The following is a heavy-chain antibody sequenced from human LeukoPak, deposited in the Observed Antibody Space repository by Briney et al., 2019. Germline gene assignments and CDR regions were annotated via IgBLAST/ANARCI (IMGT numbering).Heavy chain of an antibody. D-gene: IGHD6-19*01. CDR2: VSGGGVST. J-gene: IGHJ4*02. CDR3: AKDLARSSGRNLDY. CDR1: GFTFNNYA. V-gene: IGHV3-23*01. Sequence: PGGSLGLSCAASGFTFNNYAMSWVRQAPGKGLEWVSAVSGGGVSTYYAESVKGRFTISRDNSKNTLYLQMNGLRAEDTAVYYCAKDLARSSGRNLDYWGQGTLVTVSS.